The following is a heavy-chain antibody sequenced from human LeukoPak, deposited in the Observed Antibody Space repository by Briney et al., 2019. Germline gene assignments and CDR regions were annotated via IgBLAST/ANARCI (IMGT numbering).Heavy chain of an antibody. CDR3: ARGRSYYDSSGYWAS. D-gene: IGHD3-22*01. CDR1: GGSISSSNW. J-gene: IGHJ5*02. Sequence: SETLSLTCAVSGGSISSSNWWSWVRQPPGQGLEWIGEIYHSGSTNYNPSLKSRVTIPVDKSKNQFSLKLSSVTAADTAVYYCARGRSYYDSSGYWASWGQGTLVTVSS. V-gene: IGHV4-4*02. CDR2: IYHSGST.